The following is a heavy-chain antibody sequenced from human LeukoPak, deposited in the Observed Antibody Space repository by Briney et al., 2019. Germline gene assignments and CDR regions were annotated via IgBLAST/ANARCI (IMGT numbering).Heavy chain of an antibody. J-gene: IGHJ4*02. D-gene: IGHD1-26*01. Sequence: SQTLSLTCAISGDSVFSNSSWNWIRQSPSRGLEWLGRTYYRSKWYNDYVVSVKSRININPDTSKNQISLHLSSVTPEDTAVYYCARSQTGGTFDYWGQGALVTVSS. V-gene: IGHV6-1*01. CDR1: GDSVFSNSS. CDR3: ARSQTGGTFDY. CDR2: TYYRSKWYN.